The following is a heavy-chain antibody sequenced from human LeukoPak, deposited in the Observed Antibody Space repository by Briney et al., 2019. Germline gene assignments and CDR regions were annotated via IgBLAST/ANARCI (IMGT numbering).Heavy chain of an antibody. J-gene: IGHJ4*02. CDR1: GFTFSSDS. V-gene: IGHV3-23*01. CDR3: AKDSFSST. D-gene: IGHD2-2*01. Sequence: PGGSLRLSCAASGFTFSSDSMTWVRQAPGKGLEWVSTISHSGVSTFYADPVRGRFTISRDNSKNTLYLHMNSLSAEDTAIYYCAKDSFSSTWGQGTLVTVSS. CDR2: ISHSGVST.